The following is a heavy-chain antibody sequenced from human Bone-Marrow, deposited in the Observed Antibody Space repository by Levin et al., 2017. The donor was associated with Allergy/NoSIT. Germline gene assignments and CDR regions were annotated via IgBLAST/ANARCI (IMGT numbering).Heavy chain of an antibody. CDR3: AREIETEIGAYDI. J-gene: IGHJ3*02. CDR2: ITINVGTT. V-gene: IGHV3-11*01. D-gene: IGHD5-24*01. CDR1: GFTFSDYY. Sequence: PGGSLRLSCAASGFTFSDYYMTWIRKAPGKGLEWVSYITINVGTTYYADSVKGRFTISRDNAKNSLSLQMNSLRAEDTAMYYCAREIETEIGAYDIWSQGTMVTVSS.